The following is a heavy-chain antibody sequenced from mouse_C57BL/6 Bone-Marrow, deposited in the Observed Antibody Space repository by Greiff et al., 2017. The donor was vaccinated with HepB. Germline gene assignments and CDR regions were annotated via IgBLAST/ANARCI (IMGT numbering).Heavy chain of an antibody. D-gene: IGHD1-1*01. CDR3: ARGITKGY. CDR2: INPGSGGT. Sequence: QVTLKESGAELVRPGTSVKVSCKASGYAFTNYLIEWVKQRPGQGLEWIGVINPGSGGTNYNEKFKGKATLTADKSSSTAYMQLSSLTSEDSAVYFCARGITKGYWGQGTTLTVSS. J-gene: IGHJ2*01. CDR1: GYAFTNYL. V-gene: IGHV1-54*01.